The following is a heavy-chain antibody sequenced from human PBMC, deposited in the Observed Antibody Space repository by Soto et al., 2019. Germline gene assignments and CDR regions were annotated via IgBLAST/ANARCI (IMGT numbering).Heavy chain of an antibody. CDR3: AHHPYPYYDFWSGYSVGWFDP. CDR2: IYWDDDK. CDR1: GFSLSTSGVG. Sequence: SGPTLVKPTQTLTLTCTFSGFSLSTSGVGVGWIRQPPGKALEWLALIYWDDDKRYSPSLKSRLTITKDTSKNQVVLTMTHMDPVDTATYYCAHHPYPYYDFWSGYSVGWFDPWGQGTLVTVSS. J-gene: IGHJ5*02. D-gene: IGHD3-3*01. V-gene: IGHV2-5*02.